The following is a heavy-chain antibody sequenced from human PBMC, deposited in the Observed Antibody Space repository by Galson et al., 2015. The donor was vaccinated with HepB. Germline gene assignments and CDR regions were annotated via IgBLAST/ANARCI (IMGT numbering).Heavy chain of an antibody. V-gene: IGHV3-74*01. CDR2: IDNDGGST. Sequence: SLRLSCAASGFTFSTYWMHWVRQAPGKGLVWVSRIDNDGGSTNYADSVKGRFTISRDNAKNTLYLQMNSLRAEDTAVHYCVRDDSGAPELFDYWGQGILVTVSS. CDR3: VRDDSGAPELFDY. D-gene: IGHD3-10*01. J-gene: IGHJ4*02. CDR1: GFTFSTYW.